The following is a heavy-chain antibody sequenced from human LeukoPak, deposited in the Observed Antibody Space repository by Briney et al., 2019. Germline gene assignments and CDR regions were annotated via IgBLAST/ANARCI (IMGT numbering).Heavy chain of an antibody. D-gene: IGHD6-13*01. J-gene: IGHJ4*02. CDR3: AAAAGTY. V-gene: IGHV3-9*01. Sequence: PGGSLRLSCAASGFTFNGYWMSWVRQAPGKGLEWVSGISWNSGRRGYADSVKGRFTISRDNAKNSLYLQMTSLRAEDTALYYCAAAAGTYWGQGTLVTVSS. CDR1: GFTFNGYW. CDR2: ISWNSGRR.